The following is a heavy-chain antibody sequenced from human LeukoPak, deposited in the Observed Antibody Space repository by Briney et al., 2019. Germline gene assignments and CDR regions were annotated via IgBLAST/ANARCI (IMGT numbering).Heavy chain of an antibody. CDR2: ISYDGSSK. CDR3: ARVLRYCSGGNCYSGGLGYMDV. D-gene: IGHD2-15*01. CDR1: GFTFSSYA. Sequence: GGSLRLSCAASGFTFSSYAMHWVRQAPGKGLEWVTIISYDGSSKYYADSVKGRFTISRDNSKNTLYLQMNSLRVEDTALYYCARVLRYCSGGNCYSGGLGYMDVWGKGTTVTISS. V-gene: IGHV3-30*04. J-gene: IGHJ6*03.